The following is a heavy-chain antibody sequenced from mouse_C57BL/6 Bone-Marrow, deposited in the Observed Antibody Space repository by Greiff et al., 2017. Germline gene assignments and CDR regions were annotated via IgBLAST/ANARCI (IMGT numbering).Heavy chain of an antibody. CDR2: ISDGGSYT. CDR3: ARESGLCRYYFDY. Sequence: EVKLVESGGGLVKPGGSLKLSCAASGFTFSSYAMSWVRQTPEKRLEWVATISDGGSYTYYPDNVKGRFTISRDNAKNNLYLQMSHLKSEDTAMYYCARESGLCRYYFDYWGQGTTLSVSS. J-gene: IGHJ2*01. V-gene: IGHV5-4*01. D-gene: IGHD3-1*01. CDR1: GFTFSSYA.